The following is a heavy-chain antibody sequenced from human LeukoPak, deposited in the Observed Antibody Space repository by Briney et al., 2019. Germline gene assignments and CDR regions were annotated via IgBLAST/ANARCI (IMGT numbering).Heavy chain of an antibody. V-gene: IGHV4-30-4*01. Sequence: PSQTLSLTCTVSGGSISSGDYYWSWIRQPPGKGLEWIGYIYYSGSTYYNPSLKSRVTISVDTSKNQFPLKLSSVTAADTAVYYCARECSLSSCDYGDYGIDYWGQGTLVTVSS. CDR1: GGSISSGDYY. CDR3: ARECSLSSCDYGDYGIDY. D-gene: IGHD4-17*01. J-gene: IGHJ4*02. CDR2: IYYSGST.